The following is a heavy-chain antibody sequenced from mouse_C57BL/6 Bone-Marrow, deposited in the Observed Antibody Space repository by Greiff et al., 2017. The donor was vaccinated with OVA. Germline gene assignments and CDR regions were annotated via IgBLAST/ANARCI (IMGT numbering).Heavy chain of an antibody. CDR1: GYAFSSSW. V-gene: IGHV1-82*01. J-gene: IGHJ2*01. Sequence: QVQLQQSGPELVKPGASVKISCKASGYAFSSSWMNWVKQRPGKGLEWIGRIYPGDGDTNYNGKFKGKATLTADKSSSTAYMQLSSLTSEDSAVYFGARHEDGYCASYFDYWGQGTTLTVSS. D-gene: IGHD2-3*01. CDR3: ARHEDGYCASYFDY. CDR2: IYPGDGDT.